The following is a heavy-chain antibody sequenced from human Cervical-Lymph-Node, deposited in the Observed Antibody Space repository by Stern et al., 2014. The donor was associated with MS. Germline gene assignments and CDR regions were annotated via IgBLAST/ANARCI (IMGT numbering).Heavy chain of an antibody. D-gene: IGHD6-19*01. CDR2: INPSGGST. J-gene: IGHJ6*02. CDR3: AREVAGHRLGMMDV. V-gene: IGHV1-46*01. CDR1: GYTFTTYY. Sequence: QVQLVQSGAGVKKPGASVQGSCKVSGYTFTTYYMHWVRQAPGQGLEWMGIINPSGGSTRYAQKFRGRVTMTRDTSTSTVYMELSSLTSEDTAVYYCAREVAGHRLGMMDVWGQGTTVTVSS.